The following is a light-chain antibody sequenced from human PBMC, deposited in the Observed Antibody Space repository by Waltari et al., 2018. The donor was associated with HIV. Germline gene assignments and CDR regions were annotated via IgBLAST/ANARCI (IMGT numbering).Light chain of an antibody. V-gene: IGKV3-20*01. CDR1: QTVTSNY. CDR2: GAS. Sequence: EIVLTQSPRTLSLSPGERATLSCRASQTVTSNYLAWYQVKPGQAPRLLIYGASISATGVPDRFSGSAYGTDFTLTIGRLEPEDFAVYYCHQYGTSPQTFGQGSKVEIK. CDR3: HQYGTSPQT. J-gene: IGKJ2*01.